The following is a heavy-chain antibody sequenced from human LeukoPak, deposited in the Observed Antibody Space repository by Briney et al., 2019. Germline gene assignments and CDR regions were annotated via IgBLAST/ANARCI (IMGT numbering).Heavy chain of an antibody. CDR3: ARHHFYGFWSGYYQGYFDY. CDR2: INSDGSST. CDR1: GFTFSSYW. V-gene: IGHV3-74*01. D-gene: IGHD3-3*01. J-gene: IGHJ4*02. Sequence: PGGSLRLSCAASGFTFSSYWMHWVRQAPGKGLVWVSRINSDGSSTSYADSVKGRFTISRDNAKNTLYLQMNSLRAEDTAVYCCARHHFYGFWSGYYQGYFDYWGQGTLVTVSS.